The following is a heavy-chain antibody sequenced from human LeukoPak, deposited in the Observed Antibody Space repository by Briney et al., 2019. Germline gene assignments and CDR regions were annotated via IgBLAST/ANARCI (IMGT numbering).Heavy chain of an antibody. CDR2: IYTSGST. D-gene: IGHD3-16*01. Sequence: PSQTLSLTCTVSGGSISSGSYYWSWIRQPAGKGLEWIGRIYTSGSTNYNPSLKSRVTISVDTSKNQFSLKLSSVTAADTAVYYCTREKSYGYIRADSWGQGTLVAVSS. V-gene: IGHV4-61*02. CDR3: TREKSYGYIRADS. J-gene: IGHJ4*02. CDR1: GGSISSGSYY.